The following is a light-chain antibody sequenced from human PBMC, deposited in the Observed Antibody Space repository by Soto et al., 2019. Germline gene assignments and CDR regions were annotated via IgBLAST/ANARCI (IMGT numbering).Light chain of an antibody. V-gene: IGLV2-14*01. CDR1: SSDVGGYNY. CDR3: SAYISSSTLDVV. Sequence: QSVLTQPAAVSGSPGQSITISCTGTSSDVGGYNYVSWYQQHPGKAPKLMIYDVSNRPSGVSNRFSGSKSGNTASLNISGIQAEDEAEYYCSAYISSSTLDVVFGGGTKLTVL. CDR2: DVS. J-gene: IGLJ2*01.